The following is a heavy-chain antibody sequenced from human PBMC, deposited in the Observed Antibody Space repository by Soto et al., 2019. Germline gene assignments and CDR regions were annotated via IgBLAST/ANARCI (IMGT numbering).Heavy chain of an antibody. CDR2: VFHSGSV. CDR1: GTSISRDYYH. CDR3: AREDDGGDRDYYGLDV. V-gene: IGHV4-30-4*08. D-gene: IGHD2-21*02. J-gene: IGHJ6*02. Sequence: SETLSLTCTVSGTSISRDYYHWTWIRQSPGKGLEWIGYVFHSGSVLYNPSLKSRLHISVDTSKNQFSLRLTSVTAADTAVYFCAREDDGGDRDYYGLDVWGQGTTVTVSS.